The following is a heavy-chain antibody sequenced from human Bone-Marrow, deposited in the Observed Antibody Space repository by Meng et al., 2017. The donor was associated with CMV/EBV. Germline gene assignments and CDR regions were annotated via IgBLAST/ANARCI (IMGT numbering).Heavy chain of an antibody. CDR1: GYTFTSYG. J-gene: IGHJ4*02. D-gene: IGHD2-2*02. V-gene: IGHV1-18*01. CDR2: ISAYNGNT. Sequence: ASVKVSCKASGYTFTSYGISWVRQAPGQGLEWMGWISAYNGNTNYAQKLKGRVTMTTDTSTSTAYMELRSLRSDDTAVYYCARGPYRLYQLLYGFDYWGQGTLVTVSS. CDR3: ARGPYRLYQLLYGFDY.